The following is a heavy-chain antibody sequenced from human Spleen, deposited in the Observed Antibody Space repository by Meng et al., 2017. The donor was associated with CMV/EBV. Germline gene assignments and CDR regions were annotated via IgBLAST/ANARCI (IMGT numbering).Heavy chain of an antibody. Sequence: SISIGGYFWSWVRQHPGKGLEWIGYIYYSGSTYYNPSLMSRLTISVDTSKNQFSLNLSSVTAADTAVYYCARVYCSSTSCYYHYFDYWGQGTLVTVSS. V-gene: IGHV4-31*02. CDR2: IYYSGST. D-gene: IGHD2-2*01. J-gene: IGHJ4*02. CDR3: ARVYCSSTSCYYHYFDY. CDR1: SISIGGYF.